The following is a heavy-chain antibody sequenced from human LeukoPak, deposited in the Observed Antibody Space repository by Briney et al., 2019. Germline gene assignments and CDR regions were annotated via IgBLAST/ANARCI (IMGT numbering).Heavy chain of an antibody. J-gene: IGHJ6*03. Sequence: SGGSLRLSCAASGFTFSSYAMHWVRQAPGKGLEWVAVISYDGSNKYYADSVKGRFTISRDNSKNTLYLQMNTLRVEDTAVYYCAKGKGSGSDLFYSYYYMDVWGKGTTVTVSS. CDR2: ISYDGSNK. CDR3: AKGKGSGSDLFYSYYYMDV. D-gene: IGHD1-26*01. V-gene: IGHV3-30-3*01. CDR1: GFTFSSYA.